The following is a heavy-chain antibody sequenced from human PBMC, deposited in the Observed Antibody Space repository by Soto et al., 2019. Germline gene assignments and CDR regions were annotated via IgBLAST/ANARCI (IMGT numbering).Heavy chain of an antibody. Sequence: ASVKVSCKVSGYTLTELSMHWVRQAPGKGLEWMGGFDPEDGETIYAQKFQGRVTMTEDTSTDTAYMELSSLRSEDTAVYYCATAEYYYGSGSYYFDYWGQGTLVTAPQ. CDR2: FDPEDGET. CDR3: ATAEYYYGSGSYYFDY. V-gene: IGHV1-24*01. CDR1: GYTLTELS. D-gene: IGHD3-10*01. J-gene: IGHJ4*02.